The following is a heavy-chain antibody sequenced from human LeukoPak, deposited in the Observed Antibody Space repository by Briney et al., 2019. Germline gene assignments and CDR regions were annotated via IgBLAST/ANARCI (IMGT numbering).Heavy chain of an antibody. CDR2: IKSKTDGGTT. CDR3: ITDLAFRITIFGVVIIDPRA. CDR1: GFAFSNAW. V-gene: IGHV3-15*01. D-gene: IGHD3-3*01. Sequence: GGSLRLSCAASGFAFSNAWMSWVRQAPGKGLEWVGRIKSKTDGGTTDYAAPVKGRFTISRDDSKNTLYLQTNSLKTEDTAVYYCITDLAFRITIFGVVIIDPRAWGQGTLVTVSS. J-gene: IGHJ4*02.